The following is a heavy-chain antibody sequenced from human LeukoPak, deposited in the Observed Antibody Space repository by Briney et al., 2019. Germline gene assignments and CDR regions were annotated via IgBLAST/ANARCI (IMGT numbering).Heavy chain of an antibody. D-gene: IGHD4-17*01. Sequence: SETLSLTCGVSGGSISSTNWWSWVRQSPGQGLEWIGEISLTGQTNYNPSLRGRVTMSLDESSNHLSLHLTSVTAADTAVYYCARATVISFDYWGQGTLVTVSS. CDR2: ISLTGQT. CDR3: ARATVISFDY. J-gene: IGHJ4*02. CDR1: GGSISSTNW. V-gene: IGHV4-4*02.